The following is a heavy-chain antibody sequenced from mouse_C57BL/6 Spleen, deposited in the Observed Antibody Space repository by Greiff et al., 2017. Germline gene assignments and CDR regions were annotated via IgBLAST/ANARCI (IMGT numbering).Heavy chain of an antibody. CDR3: ARHEEEAYYYGSSWYFDV. CDR1: GYTFTEYT. Sequence: VKLQQSGAELVKPGASVKLSCKASGYTFTEYTIHWVKQRSGQGLEWIGWFYPGSGSIKYNEKFKDKATLTADKSSSTVYMELSRLTSEDSAVYFCARHEEEAYYYGSSWYFDVWGTGTTVTVSS. D-gene: IGHD1-1*01. CDR2: FYPGSGSI. V-gene: IGHV1-62-2*01. J-gene: IGHJ1*03.